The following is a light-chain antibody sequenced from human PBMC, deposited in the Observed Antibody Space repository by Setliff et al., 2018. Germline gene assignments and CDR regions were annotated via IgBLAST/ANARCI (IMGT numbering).Light chain of an antibody. V-gene: IGLV2-8*01. J-gene: IGLJ1*01. CDR2: EVS. Sequence: ALAQPPSASGSPGQSVTISCTGTSSDVGGYNYVSWYQQHPGKAPKLMIYEVSKRPSGVPDRFSGSKSGNTASLTVSVLQAEDEADYYCSSYAGSNNYVFGTGTKV. CDR3: SSYAGSNNYV. CDR1: SSDVGGYNY.